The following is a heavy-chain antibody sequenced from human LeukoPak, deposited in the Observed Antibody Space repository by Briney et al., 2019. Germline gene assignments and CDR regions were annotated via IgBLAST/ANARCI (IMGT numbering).Heavy chain of an antibody. J-gene: IGHJ4*02. D-gene: IGHD6-6*01. V-gene: IGHV3-30*18. CDR3: AKGISSDDAYYFDY. CDR1: GFTSSSYG. CDR2: ISYDGNNK. Sequence: GGSLRPSCAASGFTSSSYGMHWVRQAPGKGLEWVAVISYDGNNKYYADSVKGRFTISRDNSKNTLYLQMNSLRAEDTAVYYCAKGISSDDAYYFDYWGQGTLVTVSS.